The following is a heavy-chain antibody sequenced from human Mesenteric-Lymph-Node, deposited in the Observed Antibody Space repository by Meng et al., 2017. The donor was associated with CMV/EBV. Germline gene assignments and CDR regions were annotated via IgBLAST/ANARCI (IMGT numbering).Heavy chain of an antibody. J-gene: IGHJ4*02. CDR2: IYSGDDT. CDR1: GFTFSSYA. D-gene: IGHD3-22*01. V-gene: IGHV3-66*01. Sequence: GESLKISCAASGFTFSSYARHWVRQAPGKGLAWVSIIYSGDDTYYADSVKGRFTISRDNSKNTVYLQMNSLRAEDTAVYYCLRYDSSALFDYWGQGTLVTVSS. CDR3: LRYDSSALFDY.